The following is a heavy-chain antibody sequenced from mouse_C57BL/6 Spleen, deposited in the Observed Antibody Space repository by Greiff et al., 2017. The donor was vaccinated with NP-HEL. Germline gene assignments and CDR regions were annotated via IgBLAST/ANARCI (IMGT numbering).Heavy chain of an antibody. CDR3: ARSGTLLPYAMDY. CDR2: IYPGDGDT. V-gene: IGHV1-82*01. Sequence: QVQLQQSGPELVKPGASVKISCKASGYAFSSSWMNWVKQRPGKGLEWIGRIYPGDGDTNYNGKFKGKATLTADKSSSTAYMQLSSLTSEDSAVYFCARSGTLLPYAMDYWGQGTSVTVSS. D-gene: IGHD1-2*01. J-gene: IGHJ4*01. CDR1: GYAFSSSW.